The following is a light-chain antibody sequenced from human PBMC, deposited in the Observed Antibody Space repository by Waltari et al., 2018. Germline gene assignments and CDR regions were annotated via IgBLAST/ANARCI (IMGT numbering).Light chain of an antibody. CDR2: KAN. CDR1: SGPVHTTSY. CDR3: ALYMGSGIWV. V-gene: IGLV8-61*01. J-gene: IGLJ3*02. Sequence: QAVVTQEPSLLVSPGGSVTLAFALSSGPVHTTSYDTWYPQAPSQAPRTLVYKANARSSGVPARFSGAILGNTAALTITGAQADDESDYYCALYMGSGIWVFGGGTRLTVL.